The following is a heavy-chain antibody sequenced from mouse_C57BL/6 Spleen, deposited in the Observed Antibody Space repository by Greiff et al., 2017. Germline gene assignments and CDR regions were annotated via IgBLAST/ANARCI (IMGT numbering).Heavy chain of an antibody. CDR1: GYTFTDYY. V-gene: IGHV1-76*01. CDR2: IYPGSGNT. J-gene: IGHJ4*01. CDR3: AKETQYYYAMDY. Sequence: QVQLKESGAELVRPGASVKLSCKASGYTFTDYYINWVKQRPGQGLEWIARIYPGSGNTYYNEKFKGKATLTAEKSSSTAYMQLSSLTSEDSAVYFCAKETQYYYAMDYWGQGTSVTVSS.